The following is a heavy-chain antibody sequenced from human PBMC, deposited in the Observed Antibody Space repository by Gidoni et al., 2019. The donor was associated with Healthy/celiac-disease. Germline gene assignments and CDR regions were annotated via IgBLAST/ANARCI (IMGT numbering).Heavy chain of an antibody. D-gene: IGHD2-15*01. CDR3: ARDFRRGYCSGGSCYSALDY. V-gene: IGHV3-7*01. CDR1: GFTFSSYW. CDR2: IKQDGSEK. Sequence: EVQLVESGGGLVQPGGSLRLSWAASGFTFSSYWMSWFRQAPGKGLGWVANIKQDGSEKYYVDSVKGRFTISRDNAKNSLYLQMNSRRAEDTAVYYCARDFRRGYCSGGSCYSALDYWGQGTLVTVSS. J-gene: IGHJ4*02.